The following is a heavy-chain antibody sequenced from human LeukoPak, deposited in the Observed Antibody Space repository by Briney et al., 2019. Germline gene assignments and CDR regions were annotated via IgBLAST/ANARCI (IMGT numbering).Heavy chain of an antibody. CDR2: IYTSGST. V-gene: IGHV4-4*07. CDR1: GGSISSYY. J-gene: IGHJ4*02. D-gene: IGHD5-18*01. Sequence: SETLSLTCTVSGGSISSYYWSWIRQPAGKGLEWIGRIYTSGSTNYNPSLKSRVAMSVDTSKNQFSLKLSSVTAADTAVYYCARGEPDSYGGPVEDYWGQGTLVTVSS. CDR3: ARGEPDSYGGPVEDY.